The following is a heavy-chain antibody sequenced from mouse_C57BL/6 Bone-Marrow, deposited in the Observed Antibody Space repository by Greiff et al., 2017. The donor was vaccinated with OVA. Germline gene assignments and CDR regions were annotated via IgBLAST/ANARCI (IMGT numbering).Heavy chain of an antibody. J-gene: IGHJ2*01. D-gene: IGHD1-1*02. Sequence: EVKLVESGGGLVKPGGSLKLSCAASGFTFSDYGMHWVRQAPEQGLEWVAYISSGSSTIYSADTVKGRFTISKDNAKNTLFLQMTSLGSEDTAMYYCAPGNCDYWGQGTTLTVSS. CDR3: APGNCDY. CDR2: ISSGSSTI. CDR1: GFTFSDYG. V-gene: IGHV5-17*01.